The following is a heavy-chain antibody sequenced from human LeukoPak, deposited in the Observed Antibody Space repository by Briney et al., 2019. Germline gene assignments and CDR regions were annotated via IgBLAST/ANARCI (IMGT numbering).Heavy chain of an antibody. J-gene: IGHJ6*02. D-gene: IGHD2-21*01. CDR2: IYYSGST. Sequence: PSETLSLTCTVSGGSISSYYWSWIRQPPGKGLEWIGYIYYSGSTYYNPSLKSRVTTSIDTSKNQFSLKLSSVTAADTAIYYCARVWYYYGMDVWGQGTTVTVSS. CDR1: GGSISSYY. V-gene: IGHV4-59*12. CDR3: ARVWYYYGMDV.